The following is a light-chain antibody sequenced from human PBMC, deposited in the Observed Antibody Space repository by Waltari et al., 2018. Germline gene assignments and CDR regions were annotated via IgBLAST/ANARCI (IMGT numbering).Light chain of an antibody. Sequence: EIVMTQSPVTMSVSPGEGVTLSCTASESVGTDVAWYRHKPGQPPRLLIYFGSTRATGVPARISGSGSGTDFSLTISSLESEDFAFYYCQQSRQWPRRTIGQGTKLE. CDR3: QQSRQWPRRT. V-gene: IGKV3D-15*01. CDR1: ESVGTD. CDR2: FGS. J-gene: IGKJ2*01.